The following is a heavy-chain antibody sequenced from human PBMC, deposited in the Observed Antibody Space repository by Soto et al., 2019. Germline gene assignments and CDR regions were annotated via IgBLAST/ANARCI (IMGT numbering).Heavy chain of an antibody. CDR2: MNPKSGGA. Sequence: ASMKGSCKTSGYTFTDYYTHWVRQAPGQGLEGMGWMNPKSGGAYFAQKFQGRVTLTRDTSISTAYIEVNSLTSDDTAVYFCTRENIDNTDGLYDAFDIWGQGTTVTVSS. V-gene: IGHV1-2*02. D-gene: IGHD2-15*01. J-gene: IGHJ3*02. CDR3: TRENIDNTDGLYDAFDI. CDR1: GYTFTDYY.